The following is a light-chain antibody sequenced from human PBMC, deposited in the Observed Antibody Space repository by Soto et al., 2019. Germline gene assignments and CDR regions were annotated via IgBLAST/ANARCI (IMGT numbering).Light chain of an antibody. Sequence: DIQMTQSPSTLSASVGDRVTITCRASQSISTYLAWYQQKPGNAPKLLIYKASNLQSGVPSRFSGSGSGTEFTLTISSLQPEDFATYYCLQHYGYPFTFGPGTKLDIK. CDR2: KAS. V-gene: IGKV1-5*03. J-gene: IGKJ3*01. CDR3: LQHYGYPFT. CDR1: QSISTY.